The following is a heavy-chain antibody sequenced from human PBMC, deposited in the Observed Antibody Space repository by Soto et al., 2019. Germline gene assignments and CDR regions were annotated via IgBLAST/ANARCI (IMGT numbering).Heavy chain of an antibody. V-gene: IGHV3-23*01. Sequence: PGGSLRLSCAASGFTFSSYAMSWVRQAPGKGLEWVSAISGSGGSTYYADSVKGRFTISRDNSKNTLYLQMNSLRAEDTAVYYCAKDKSRGYSSEYTDYWGQGTLVTVSS. CDR3: AKDKSRGYSSEYTDY. J-gene: IGHJ4*02. CDR1: GFTFSSYA. CDR2: ISGSGGST. D-gene: IGHD5-18*01.